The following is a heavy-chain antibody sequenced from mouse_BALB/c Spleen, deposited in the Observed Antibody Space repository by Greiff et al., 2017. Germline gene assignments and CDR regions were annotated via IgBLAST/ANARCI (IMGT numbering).Heavy chain of an antibody. V-gene: IGHV5-6-3*01. CDR3: AREDHYYGFAY. Sequence: EVQVVESGGGLVQPGGSLKLSCAASGFTFSSYGMSWVRQTPDKRLELVATINSNGGSTYYPDSVKGRFTISRDNAKNTLYLQMSSLKSEDTAMYYCAREDHYYGFAYWGQGTLVTVSA. D-gene: IGHD1-2*01. CDR2: INSNGGST. CDR1: GFTFSSYG. J-gene: IGHJ3*01.